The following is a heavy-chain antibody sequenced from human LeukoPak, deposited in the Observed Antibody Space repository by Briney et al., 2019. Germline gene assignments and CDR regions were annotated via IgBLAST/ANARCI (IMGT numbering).Heavy chain of an antibody. CDR1: GGSFSGYY. D-gene: IGHD1-26*01. CDR2: INHSGST. CDR3: ARAAQGRSNKYYYYYMDV. J-gene: IGHJ6*03. Sequence: SETLSLTCAVYGGSFSGYYWSWIRQPPGKGLEWIGEINHSGSTNYNPSLKSRVAISVDTSKNQFSLKLSSVTAADTAVYYCARAAQGRSNKYYYYYMDVWGKGTTVTVSS. V-gene: IGHV4-34*01.